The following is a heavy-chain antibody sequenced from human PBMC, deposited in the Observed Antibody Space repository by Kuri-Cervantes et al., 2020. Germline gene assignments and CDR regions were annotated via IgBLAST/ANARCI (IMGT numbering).Heavy chain of an antibody. J-gene: IGHJ4*02. Sequence: LSLTCAASGFMFSNYGIHSVRQAPGKGLEWVAIIYFDGRNKYYADPVKGRFTISRDNSKNTLYLQMDSLRAEDTAVYYCARDAHDIVDYWGQGTLVTVSS. CDR2: IYFDGRNK. CDR3: ARDAHDIVDY. CDR1: GFMFSNYG. V-gene: IGHV3-33*01. D-gene: IGHD3-9*01.